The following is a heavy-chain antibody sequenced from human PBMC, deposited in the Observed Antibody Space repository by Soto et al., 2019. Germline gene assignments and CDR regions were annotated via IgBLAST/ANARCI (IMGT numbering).Heavy chain of an antibody. J-gene: IGHJ4*02. V-gene: IGHV3-74*01. CDR2: INSDGSSS. Sequence: PGGSLRLSCAASGFTFSIYWMHWVRQAPEKGLVWVSHINSDGSSSTYADSVKGRFTISRDNAKNSLYLQMNSLRVDDTAVYYCARTNGAYSNYFDYWGQGTLVTVSS. D-gene: IGHD2-8*01. CDR3: ARTNGAYSNYFDY. CDR1: GFTFSIYW.